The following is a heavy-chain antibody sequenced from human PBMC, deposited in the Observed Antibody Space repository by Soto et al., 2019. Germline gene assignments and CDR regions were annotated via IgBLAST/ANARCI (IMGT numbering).Heavy chain of an antibody. Sequence: EVQLVESGGGVVRPGGSLRLSCAASGFTFDDYGMSWVRQAPGKGLEWVSGINWNGGSTGYADSVKGRFTISRDNAKNALYLQMNSLRAADTALYYCARDKRGYSGYDFDYWGQGTLVTVSS. CDR2: INWNGGST. V-gene: IGHV3-20*04. CDR1: GFTFDDYG. J-gene: IGHJ4*02. D-gene: IGHD5-12*01. CDR3: ARDKRGYSGYDFDY.